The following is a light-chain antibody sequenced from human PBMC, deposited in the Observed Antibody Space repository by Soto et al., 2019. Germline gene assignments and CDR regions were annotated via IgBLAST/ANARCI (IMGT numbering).Light chain of an antibody. Sequence: QSVLTQPPSVSEAPGQRVTISCSGGTSNVEDNAVNWYQQLPGRAPKLLIYYDDLRPSGVSGRFSGSKSGTSASLAISGLQSEDEADYYCAAWDDSLKGWVFGGGTKLTVL. J-gene: IGLJ3*02. V-gene: IGLV1-36*01. CDR1: TSNVEDNA. CDR2: YDD. CDR3: AAWDDSLKGWV.